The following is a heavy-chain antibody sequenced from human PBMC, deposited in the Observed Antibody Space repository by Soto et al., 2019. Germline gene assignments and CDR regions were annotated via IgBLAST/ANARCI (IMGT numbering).Heavy chain of an antibody. J-gene: IGHJ4*02. D-gene: IGHD2-2*01. CDR3: ARVAVPAAILVGGHFDY. V-gene: IGHV4-34*01. CDR2: INHSGST. Sequence: QVQLQQWGAGLLKPSETLSLTCAVYGGSFSGYYWSWFRKPPGKGLEWIGEINHSGSTNYNPSLKSRVTISVDTSKNQFSLKLSSVTAADTAVYYCARVAVPAAILVGGHFDYWGQGTLVTVSS. CDR1: GGSFSGYY.